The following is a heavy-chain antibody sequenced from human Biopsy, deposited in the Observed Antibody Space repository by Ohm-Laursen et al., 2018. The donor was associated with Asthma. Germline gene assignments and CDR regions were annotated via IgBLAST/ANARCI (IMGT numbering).Heavy chain of an antibody. V-gene: IGHV3-9*01. Sequence: SLRLSCTASGFTFDDYAMHWVRQAPGKGLEWVSGVSWNSGSIDYADSVKGRFTISRDNAKNSLYLQMNSLRGADAALYYCVKDIRLQLWGFDSWGQGTLVTVSS. CDR1: GFTFDDYA. CDR3: VKDIRLQLWGFDS. D-gene: IGHD6-13*01. J-gene: IGHJ4*02. CDR2: VSWNSGSI.